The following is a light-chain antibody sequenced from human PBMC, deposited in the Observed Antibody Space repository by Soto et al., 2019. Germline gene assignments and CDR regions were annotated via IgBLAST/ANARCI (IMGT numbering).Light chain of an antibody. CDR1: QSFSNTY. CDR2: GAS. CDR3: QQYGCSGT. J-gene: IGKJ1*01. V-gene: IGKV3-20*01. Sequence: DIVLTQSPGTLSLSPGERATLSCRASQSFSNTYLAWYQQKPGQAHRLLIYGASNRATGIPGRFSGSGSGIDFTQTISGLELEDLEAYYCQQYGCSGTFGQGTKVEIK.